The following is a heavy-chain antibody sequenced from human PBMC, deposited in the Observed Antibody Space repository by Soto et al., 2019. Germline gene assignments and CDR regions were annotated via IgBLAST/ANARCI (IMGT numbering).Heavy chain of an antibody. CDR1: GFSLSNARLG. CDR2: IFSNDEK. Sequence: QVTLKESGPVLVKPTETLTLTCTVSGFSLSNARLGVSWIRQPPGKALEWLAHIFSNDEKSYSTSLKSRLTISKDTSKSQVVLTMATMDPVDAATYYCARMRGGTYYYYYGMDVWDQGTTVTVSS. J-gene: IGHJ6*02. CDR3: ARMRGGTYYYYYGMDV. D-gene: IGHD1-26*01. V-gene: IGHV2-26*01.